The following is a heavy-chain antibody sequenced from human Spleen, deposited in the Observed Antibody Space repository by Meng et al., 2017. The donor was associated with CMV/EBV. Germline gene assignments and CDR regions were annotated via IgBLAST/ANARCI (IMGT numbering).Heavy chain of an antibody. Sequence: GESLKISCAASGFTFSSFAMSWVRQAPGRGLEWVSYISSSGGSTDYVDSVKGRFTISRDNSKNTLYLQMNSLRVEDTAVYYCARDYYDSSTYYPDYWGQGTLVTVSS. CDR2: ISSSGGST. CDR3: ARDYYDSSTYYPDY. D-gene: IGHD3-22*01. V-gene: IGHV3-23*01. J-gene: IGHJ4*02. CDR1: GFTFSSFA.